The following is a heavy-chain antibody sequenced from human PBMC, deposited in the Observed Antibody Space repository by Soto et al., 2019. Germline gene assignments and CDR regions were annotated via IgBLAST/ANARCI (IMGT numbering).Heavy chain of an antibody. J-gene: IGHJ3*01. CDR1: GDSISNGRW. D-gene: IGHD6-19*01. CDR3: AYSTGWYRHDV. V-gene: IGHV4-4*02. Sequence: QVQLQESGPGLVKPSGTLSLTCAVSGDSISNGRWWTWVRQPPGKGLEWIGDIFHSGDTNYNPSLKSRVFISVDKSQNQFSLKVSSVTAADTAVYYCAYSTGWYRHDVWGQGTLVTV. CDR2: IFHSGDT.